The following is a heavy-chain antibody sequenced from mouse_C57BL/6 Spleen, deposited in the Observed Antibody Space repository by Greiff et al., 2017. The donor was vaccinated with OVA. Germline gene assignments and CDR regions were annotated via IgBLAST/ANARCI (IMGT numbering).Heavy chain of an antibody. CDR1: GYTFTSYW. CDR3: ARGLLGDFDD. D-gene: IGHD2-10*01. CDR2: IDPSDSYT. Sequence: QVQLQQPGAELVMPGASVKLSCKASGYTFTSYWMHWVKQRPGQGLEWIGEIDPSDSYTNYNQKFKGKSTLTVDKSSSTAYMQLSSLTSEDSAVYYCARGLLGDFDDWGQGTTLTVSS. J-gene: IGHJ2*01. V-gene: IGHV1-69*01.